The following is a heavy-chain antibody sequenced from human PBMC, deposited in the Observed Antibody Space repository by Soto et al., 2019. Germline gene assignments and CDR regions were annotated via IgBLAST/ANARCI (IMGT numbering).Heavy chain of an antibody. CDR1: GFTFSSYA. CDR3: VKEADIVVVPAAISVGIAFDI. CDR2: ISSNGGST. Sequence: EVQLVESGGGLVQPGGSLRLSCSASGFTFSSYAMHWVRQAPGKGLEYVSAISSNGGSTYYADSVKGRFTISRDNSKNTLYLHMSSLRAEDTAVYYCVKEADIVVVPAAISVGIAFDIWGQGTMVTVSS. J-gene: IGHJ3*02. D-gene: IGHD2-2*01. V-gene: IGHV3-64D*06.